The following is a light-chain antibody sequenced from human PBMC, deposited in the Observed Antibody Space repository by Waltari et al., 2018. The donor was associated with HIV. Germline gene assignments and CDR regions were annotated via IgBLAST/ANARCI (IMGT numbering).Light chain of an antibody. V-gene: IGLV2-14*01. CDR2: EVI. CDR1: SSDVGGYNY. CDR3: SSYTSSNACV. J-gene: IGLJ3*02. Sequence: QSALTQPASVSGSPGQSITISCTGTSSDVGGYNYVSWYQPHPGKAPKLMMYEVINRPSWVCNRFPVSTSGNTASLTISGLQAEDEADYYCSSYTSSNACVFGGGTRLTVL.